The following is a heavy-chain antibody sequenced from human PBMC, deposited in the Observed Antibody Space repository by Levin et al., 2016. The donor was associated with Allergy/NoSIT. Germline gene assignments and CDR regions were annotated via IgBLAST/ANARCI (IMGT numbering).Heavy chain of an antibody. CDR2: ISGASRKR. V-gene: IGHV3-23*01. Sequence: ETLSLTCSVSGASVSRYFWSWIRQPPGKGLEWVSAISGASRKRYYADSVRGRFSISRDTSMDTLYLQMNNLRAEDTAIYYCARSKGGSGSYWWWDYWGQGTLITVSS. CDR1: GASVSRYF. CDR3: ARSKGGSGSYWWWDY. J-gene: IGHJ4*02. D-gene: IGHD3-10*01.